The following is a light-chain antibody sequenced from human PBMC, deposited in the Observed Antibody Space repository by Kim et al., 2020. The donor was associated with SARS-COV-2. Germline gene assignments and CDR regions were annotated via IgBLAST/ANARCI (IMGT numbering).Light chain of an antibody. CDR1: QSMISW. V-gene: IGKV1-5*01. CDR3: QPYNIHSST. CDR2: DAS. J-gene: IGKJ1*01. Sequence: GDIVTIACQASQSMISWLAWYRQKPGIAPNLLTYDASSLEIGVPSRFGGGGSGTEFTLPINSLQPNDFPIYYCQPYNIHSSTFVQVTKVDI.